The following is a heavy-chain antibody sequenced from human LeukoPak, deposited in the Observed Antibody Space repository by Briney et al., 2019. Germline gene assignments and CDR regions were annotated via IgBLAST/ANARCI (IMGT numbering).Heavy chain of an antibody. D-gene: IGHD6-13*01. J-gene: IGHJ6*02. Sequence: SETLSLTCAVYGGSFSGYYWSWIRQPPGKGLEWIGEINHGGSTNYNPSLKSRVTISVDTSKNQFSLKLSSVTAADTAVYYCARVIAAATYYYYGMDVWGQGTTVTVSS. V-gene: IGHV4-34*01. CDR3: ARVIAAATYYYYGMDV. CDR2: INHGGST. CDR1: GGSFSGYY.